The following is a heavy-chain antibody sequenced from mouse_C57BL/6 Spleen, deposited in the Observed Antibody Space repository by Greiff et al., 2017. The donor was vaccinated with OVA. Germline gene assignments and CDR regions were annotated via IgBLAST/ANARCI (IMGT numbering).Heavy chain of an antibody. Sequence: VQLQQPGAELVRPGSSVKLSCKASGYTFTSYWMDWVKQRPGQGLEWIGNIYPSDSENHYNQKFKDKATLTVDKSSSTAYMQLSSLTSEDSAVYYCARYDWDRFAYWGQGTLVTVSA. V-gene: IGHV1-61*01. CDR1: GYTFTSYW. CDR2: IYPSDSEN. D-gene: IGHD4-1*01. J-gene: IGHJ3*01. CDR3: ARYDWDRFAY.